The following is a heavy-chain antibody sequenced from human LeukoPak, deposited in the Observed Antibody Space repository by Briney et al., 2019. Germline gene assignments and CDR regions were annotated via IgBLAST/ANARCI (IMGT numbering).Heavy chain of an antibody. CDR2: INTNTGNP. CDR1: GYTFTSYA. J-gene: IGHJ4*02. Sequence: ASVKVSCKASGYTFTSYAMNWVRQAPGQGLEWMGWINTNTGNPTYAQGFTGWFVFSLDTSVSTAYLQISSLKAEDTAVYYCARAPNYDYVWGSYLLFDYWGQGTLVTVSS. CDR3: ARAPNYDYVWGSYLLFDY. V-gene: IGHV7-4-1*02. D-gene: IGHD3-16*02.